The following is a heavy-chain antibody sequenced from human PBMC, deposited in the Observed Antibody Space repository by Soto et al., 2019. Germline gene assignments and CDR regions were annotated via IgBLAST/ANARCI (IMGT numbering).Heavy chain of an antibody. D-gene: IGHD6-13*01. CDR2: INPNSGGT. V-gene: IGHV1-2*02. CDR3: ARLGGYSSSWDPIPFDY. J-gene: IGHJ4*02. Sequence: QVQLVQSGAEVKKPGASVKVSCKASGYTFTGYYMHWVRQAPGQGLEWMGWINPNSGGTNYAQKFQGRVTMTRDTSISTAYMELSRLRSDDTAVYYCARLGGYSSSWDPIPFDYWGQGTLVTVSS. CDR1: GYTFTGYY.